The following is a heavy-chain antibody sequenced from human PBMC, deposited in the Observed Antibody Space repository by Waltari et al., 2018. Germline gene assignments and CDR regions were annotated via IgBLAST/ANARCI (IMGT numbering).Heavy chain of an antibody. CDR2: IYTSGST. V-gene: IGHV4-4*07. CDR1: GGSISSYY. D-gene: IGHD3-22*01. CDR3: ARASHHYYDSSGYENWFDP. Sequence: QVQLQESGPGLVKPSETLSLTCTVSGGSISSYYWSWIRQPPGKGLEWIGRIYTSGSTNYNPSLKSRVTMSVDTSKNQFSLKLSSVTAADTAVYYCARASHHYYDSSGYENWFDPWGQGTLVTVSS. J-gene: IGHJ5*02.